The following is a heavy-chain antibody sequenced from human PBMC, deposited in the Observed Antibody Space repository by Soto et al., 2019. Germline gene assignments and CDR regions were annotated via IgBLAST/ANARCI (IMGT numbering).Heavy chain of an antibody. Sequence: GSLRLFCAASAFTFSTHVMNWVRQAPGKGLEWVAYVSSGSSYKYYADSVTGLFTTTRDNAKNSLYMQMYVMRVDATAVYFCARDRDAYICFDPWGQGTLVTVSS. J-gene: IGHJ5*02. CDR3: ARDRDAYICFDP. CDR1: AFTFSTHV. D-gene: IGHD3-16*01. V-gene: IGHV3-21*01. CDR2: VSSGSSYK.